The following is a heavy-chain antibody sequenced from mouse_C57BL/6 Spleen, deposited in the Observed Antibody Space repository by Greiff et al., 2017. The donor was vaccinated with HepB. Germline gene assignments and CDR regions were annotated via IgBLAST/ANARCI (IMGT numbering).Heavy chain of an antibody. CDR3: ARGITTVPWFAY. V-gene: IGHV1-20*01. Sequence: VQLQQSGPELVKPGDSVKISCKASGYSFTGYFMNWVMQSHGKSLEWIGRINPYNGDTFYNQKFKGKATLTVDKSSSTAHMELRRLTSEDSAVYYCARGITTVPWFAYWGQGTLVTVSA. CDR2: INPYNGDT. CDR1: GYSFTGYF. D-gene: IGHD1-1*01. J-gene: IGHJ3*01.